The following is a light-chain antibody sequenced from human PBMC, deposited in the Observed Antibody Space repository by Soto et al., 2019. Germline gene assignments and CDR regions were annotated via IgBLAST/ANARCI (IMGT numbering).Light chain of an antibody. J-gene: IGKJ1*01. Sequence: EIVMTQSPATLSVSPGERATLSCRASQSVSSKLAWYQQKPGQGPRLLIYGASTRATGIPARFSGSGSGTEFTLTISSLQSEDFAVDFCQHYSTWLWTFGQRTKVEIK. CDR3: QHYSTWLWT. CDR1: QSVSSK. CDR2: GAS. V-gene: IGKV3-15*01.